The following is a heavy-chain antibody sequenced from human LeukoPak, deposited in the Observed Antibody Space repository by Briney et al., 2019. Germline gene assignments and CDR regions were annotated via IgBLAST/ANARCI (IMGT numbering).Heavy chain of an antibody. J-gene: IGHJ4*02. CDR1: GGSVSSDSRP. CDR2: SSNSGCT. CDR3: ARDYWGSLDY. Sequence: PSETLSLTCTVSGGSVSSDSRPWSWIRQPPGKGLEWMGYSSNSGCTNCNPSLKSRVTISVDTSENQFSLNLTSVTAADTAVYYCARDYWGSLDYWGQGILVTVSS. V-gene: IGHV4-61*01. D-gene: IGHD7-27*01.